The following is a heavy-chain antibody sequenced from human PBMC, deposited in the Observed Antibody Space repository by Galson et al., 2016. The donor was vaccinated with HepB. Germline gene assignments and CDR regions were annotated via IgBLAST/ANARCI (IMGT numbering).Heavy chain of an antibody. CDR1: GFNFSSFG. V-gene: IGHV3-30*03. J-gene: IGHJ4*02. D-gene: IGHD2-15*01. CDR2: ISLDGTNK. Sequence: SLRLSCAASGFNFSSFGMHWVRQAPGKGLEWVAVISLDGTNKYYADSVKGRVTISRDNSNNTPNLQMNRLRVEDTAVYYCARAPFCSAGRCYVDYIDYWGQGTPVTVSS. CDR3: ARAPFCSAGRCYVDYIDY.